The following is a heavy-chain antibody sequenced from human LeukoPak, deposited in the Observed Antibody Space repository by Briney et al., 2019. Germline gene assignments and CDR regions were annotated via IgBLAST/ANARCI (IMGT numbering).Heavy chain of an antibody. J-gene: IGHJ4*02. CDR2: INHSGST. V-gene: IGHV4-34*01. CDR3: ARGGDLWFGELGLDY. D-gene: IGHD3-10*01. CDR1: GGSFSGYY. Sequence: SETLSLTCAVYGGSFSGYYWSWIRQPPGKGLEWIGEINHSGSTNYNPSLKSRVAISVDTSKNQFSLKLSSVTAADTAVYYCARGGDLWFGELGLDYWGQGTLVTVSS.